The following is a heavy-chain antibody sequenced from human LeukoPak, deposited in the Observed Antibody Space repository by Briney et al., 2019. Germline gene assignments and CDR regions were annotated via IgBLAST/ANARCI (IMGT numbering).Heavy chain of an antibody. Sequence: ASVKVSCKAFGDTFTGYYMHWVRQAPGQGLEWMGWINPNSGGTNYAQKFQGRVTMTRDTSISTAYMELSRLRSDDTAVYYCAGEKYCSSTSCYSDGYFQHWGQGTLVTVSS. CDR2: INPNSGGT. CDR3: AGEKYCSSTSCYSDGYFQH. D-gene: IGHD2-2*01. V-gene: IGHV1-2*02. J-gene: IGHJ1*01. CDR1: GDTFTGYY.